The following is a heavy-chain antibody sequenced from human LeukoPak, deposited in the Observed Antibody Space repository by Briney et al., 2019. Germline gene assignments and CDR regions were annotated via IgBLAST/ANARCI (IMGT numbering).Heavy chain of an antibody. J-gene: IGHJ4*02. CDR2: IYPSGST. Sequence: SETLSLTCTVSGYSISSGYYWGWIRQPPGKGLEWIGTIYPSGSTYYNPSLKSRVTISVDTSKNQFSLKLSSVTAADTAVFYCARGERDGSWYVVGDYWGQGALVTVSS. CDR1: GYSISSGYY. V-gene: IGHV4-38-2*02. D-gene: IGHD6-13*01. CDR3: ARGERDGSWYVVGDY.